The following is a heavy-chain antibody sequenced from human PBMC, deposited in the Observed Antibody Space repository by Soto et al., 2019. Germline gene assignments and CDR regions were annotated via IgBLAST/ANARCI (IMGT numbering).Heavy chain of an antibody. D-gene: IGHD6-6*01. CDR3: ARDRTSSPHNWFDP. CDR2: IYYSGTT. Sequence: PSETLSLTCTVSGGSISSYYWSWIRQPPGKGLEWIGYIYYSGTTNYNPSLKSRVTISVDTSKNQFSLKLSSVTAADTAVYYCARDRTSSPHNWFDPWGQGTRVTVSS. J-gene: IGHJ5*02. V-gene: IGHV4-59*01. CDR1: GGSISSYY.